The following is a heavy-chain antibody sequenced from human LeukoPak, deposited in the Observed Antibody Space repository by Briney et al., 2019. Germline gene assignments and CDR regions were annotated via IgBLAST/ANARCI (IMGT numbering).Heavy chain of an antibody. J-gene: IGHJ4*02. V-gene: IGHV3-30*02. CDR3: AKESIAAAGTAYYFDY. CDR1: GFTFSSYG. Sequence: GGSLRLSCAASGFTFSSYGMHWVRQAPGKGLEWVAVIWYGGSNKYYADSVKGRFTISRDNSKNTLYLQMNSLRAEDTAVYYCAKESIAAAGTAYYFDYWGQGTLVTVSS. CDR2: IWYGGSNK. D-gene: IGHD6-13*01.